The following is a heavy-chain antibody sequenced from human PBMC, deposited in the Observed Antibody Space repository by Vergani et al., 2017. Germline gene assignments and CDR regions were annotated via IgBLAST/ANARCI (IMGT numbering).Heavy chain of an antibody. J-gene: IGHJ6*02. CDR2: INTNSGGT. Sequence: QVQLVQSGAEVKKPGASVKVSCKASGYTFTGYYMHWVRQAPGQGLEWMGWINTNSGGTNYAQKFQGRVTMTRDTSISTAYMELSRLRSDDTAVYYCARLRYFDWLRHYYYYYGMDVWGQGTTVTVSS. D-gene: IGHD3-9*01. CDR1: GYTFTGYY. V-gene: IGHV1-2*02. CDR3: ARLRYFDWLRHYYYYYGMDV.